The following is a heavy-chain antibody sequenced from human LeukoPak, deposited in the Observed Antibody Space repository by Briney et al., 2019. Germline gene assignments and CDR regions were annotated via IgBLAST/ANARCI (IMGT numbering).Heavy chain of an antibody. CDR2: IYHDGST. V-gene: IGHV4-39*07. Sequence: PSETLSLTCTVSGDSITITNYYWGWIRQPPGKGLEWVGNIYHDGSTYYNPSLKSRVSISVDTSKNQFSLKLTSVTAADTAIYYCARLGYCSSTSCLTHTYYYYGMDVWGQGTTVTVSS. CDR3: ARLGYCSSTSCLTHTYYYYGMDV. CDR1: GDSITITNYY. J-gene: IGHJ6*02. D-gene: IGHD2-2*01.